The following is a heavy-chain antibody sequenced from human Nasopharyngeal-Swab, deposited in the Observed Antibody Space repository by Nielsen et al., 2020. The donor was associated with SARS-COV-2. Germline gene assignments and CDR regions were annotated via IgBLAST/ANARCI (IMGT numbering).Heavy chain of an antibody. CDR2: ISWNSGSI. V-gene: IGHV3-9*01. D-gene: IGHD3-22*01. J-gene: IGHJ4*02. Sequence: SLTISCAASGFTFDDYAMHWVRQAPGKGLEWVSGISWNSGSIGYADSVKGRFTISRDNAKNSLYLQMNSLRAEDTALYYCAKVAVDSSGYSDYWGQGTLVTVSS. CDR1: GFTFDDYA. CDR3: AKVAVDSSGYSDY.